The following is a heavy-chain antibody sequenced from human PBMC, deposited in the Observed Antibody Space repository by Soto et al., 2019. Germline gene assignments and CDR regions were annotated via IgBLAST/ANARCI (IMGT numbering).Heavy chain of an antibody. J-gene: IGHJ4*02. CDR1: SGSISSSNW. CDR2: IYHSGST. CDR3: EGGIYIAAAADAPPPFFDY. V-gene: IGHV4-4*02. D-gene: IGHD6-13*01. Sequence: QVQLQESGPGLVKPSGTLSLTCAVSSGSISSSNWWSWVRQPPGKGLEWIGEIYHSGSTNYNPSPNSRVTISVDKSKNQYSLKLSSVTAADTALYYCEGGIYIAAAADAPPPFFDYWGQGTLVTVSS.